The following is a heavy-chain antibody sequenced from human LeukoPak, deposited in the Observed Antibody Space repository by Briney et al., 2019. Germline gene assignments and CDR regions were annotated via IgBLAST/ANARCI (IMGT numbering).Heavy chain of an antibody. D-gene: IGHD4-17*01. V-gene: IGHV3-23*01. Sequence: GGSLRLSCAASGFTFSSYAVSWVRQAPGKGLEWVSAISGSGGSTYYADSVKGRFTISRDNSKNTLYLQMNSLRAEDTAVYYCAKVNGDYGRNWFDPWGQGTLVTVSS. J-gene: IGHJ5*02. CDR1: GFTFSSYA. CDR3: AKVNGDYGRNWFDP. CDR2: ISGSGGST.